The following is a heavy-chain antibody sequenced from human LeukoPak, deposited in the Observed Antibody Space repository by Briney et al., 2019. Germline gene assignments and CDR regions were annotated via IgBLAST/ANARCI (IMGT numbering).Heavy chain of an antibody. CDR2: INHSGST. J-gene: IGHJ4*02. V-gene: IGHV4-34*01. CDR1: GGSFSGYY. Sequence: SETLSLTCAVYGGSFSGYYWSWNRQPPGKGLEWIGEINHSGSTNYNPSLKSRVTISVDTSKNQFSLKLSSVTAADTAVYYCARDRTMVRGVNHFDYWGQGTLVTVSS. D-gene: IGHD3-10*01. CDR3: ARDRTMVRGVNHFDY.